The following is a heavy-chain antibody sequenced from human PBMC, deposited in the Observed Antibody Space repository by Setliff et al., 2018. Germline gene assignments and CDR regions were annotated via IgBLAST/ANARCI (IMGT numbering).Heavy chain of an antibody. J-gene: IGHJ4*02. Sequence: GGSLSLSCAASEFIFTDYYMSWIRQAPGKGLEWVSYISGRTDTKYYADSVKGRFTISRDNAKNSLYLQMNSLRADDTAVYYCARMGAYDPYFFDSWGQGTLVTVSS. CDR2: ISGRTDTK. CDR3: ARMGAYDPYFFDS. D-gene: IGHD5-12*01. CDR1: EFIFTDYY. V-gene: IGHV3-11*04.